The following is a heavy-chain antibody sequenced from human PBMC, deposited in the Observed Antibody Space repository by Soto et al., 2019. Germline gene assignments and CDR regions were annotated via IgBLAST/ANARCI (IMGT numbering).Heavy chain of an antibody. CDR1: GFTFSSYG. CDR3: ANLGQELVVPAAIYDYYYYYGMDV. CDR2: ITHDRSHK. D-gene: IGHD2-2*02. V-gene: IGHV3-30*18. J-gene: IGHJ6*02. Sequence: PGGSLRLSVAAPGFTFSSYGMHGVRQVPGKGLGWVAVITHDRSHKSYADSVKGRLTIARDNSHNTLYLQMSNLRAEDTAMYYCANLGQELVVPAAIYDYYYYYGMDVWGQGTTVTVSS.